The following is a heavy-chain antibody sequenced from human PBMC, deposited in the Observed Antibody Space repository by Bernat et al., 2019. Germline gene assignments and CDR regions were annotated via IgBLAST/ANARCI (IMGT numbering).Heavy chain of an antibody. D-gene: IGHD5-12*01. CDR3: ANSGYDGKRAFDY. V-gene: IGHV3-7*03. CDR2: IKQDGSEK. J-gene: IGHJ4*02. Sequence: EVQLLESGGGLVQPGGSLRLSCVASGFTFSNYAMSWVRQAPGKGLEWVGNIKQDGSEKYFVDSVRGRFTISRDNAKNSLYLQMSSLRAEDTAVYYCANSGYDGKRAFDYWGQGTLVTVSS. CDR1: GFTFSNYA.